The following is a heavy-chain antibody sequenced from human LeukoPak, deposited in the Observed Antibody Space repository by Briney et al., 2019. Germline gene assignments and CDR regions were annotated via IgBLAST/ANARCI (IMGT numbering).Heavy chain of an antibody. CDR2: ISYDGSNK. J-gene: IGHJ6*03. CDR1: GFTFSSYG. Sequence: GSLRLSCAASGFTFSSYGMHWVRQAPGKGLEWVAVISYDGSNKYYADSVKGRFTISRDNSKNTLYLQMNSLRAEDTAVYYCAKRLVGADYYYYHMDVWGKGTTVTVSS. CDR3: AKRLVGADYYYYHMDV. V-gene: IGHV3-30*18. D-gene: IGHD1-26*01.